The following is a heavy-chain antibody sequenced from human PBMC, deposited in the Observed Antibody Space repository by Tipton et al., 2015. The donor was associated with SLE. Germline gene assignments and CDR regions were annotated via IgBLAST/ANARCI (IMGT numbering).Heavy chain of an antibody. D-gene: IGHD6-13*01. V-gene: IGHV4-39*01. CDR3: ARLFGASSWSEPDY. CDR2: IYYSGST. CDR1: GGSISSSSYY. J-gene: IGHJ4*02. Sequence: TLSLTCTVSGGSISSSSYYWGWIRQPPGKGLEWIGSIYYSGSTYYNPSLKSRVTISVGTSKNQFSLKLTSVTAADTAVYYCARLFGASSWSEPDYWGQGTLVTVSS.